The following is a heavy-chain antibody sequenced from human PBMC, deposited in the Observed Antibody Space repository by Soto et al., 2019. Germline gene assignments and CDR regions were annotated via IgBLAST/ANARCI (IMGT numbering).Heavy chain of an antibody. CDR1: GFTFDSFA. CDR3: AKILYSSGYYFDY. V-gene: IGHV3-23*01. D-gene: IGHD3-22*01. Sequence: GGSLRLSCAASGFTFDSFAMTWVRQAPGKGLEWVSAISASGGSTFYADSVKGRFTISRDNSKNTLYLQMNSLRAEDTAVYYCAKILYSSGYYFDYWGQGTLVTVSS. CDR2: ISASGGST. J-gene: IGHJ4*02.